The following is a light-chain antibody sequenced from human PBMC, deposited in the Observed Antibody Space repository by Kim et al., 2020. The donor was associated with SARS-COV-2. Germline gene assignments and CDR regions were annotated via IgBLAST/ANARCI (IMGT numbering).Light chain of an antibody. CDR3: YSRDSSGNHWM. Sequence: ALGETVRITCQRDSLRNYVASWYQQKPGQAPILLIQGNNSRPSGIPDRFSGSRSGNTASLTITGAQAEDEGDYYCYSRDSSGNHWMFGGGTQLTVL. CDR1: SLRNYV. V-gene: IGLV3-19*01. J-gene: IGLJ3*02. CDR2: GNN.